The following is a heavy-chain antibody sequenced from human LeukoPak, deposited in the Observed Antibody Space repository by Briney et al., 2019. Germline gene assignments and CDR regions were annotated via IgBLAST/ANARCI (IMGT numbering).Heavy chain of an antibody. D-gene: IGHD3-16*01. J-gene: IGHJ4*02. CDR2: IWYSGRT. CDR1: DGSISTYY. V-gene: IGHV4-59*01. Sequence: SETLSLTCTVSDGSISTYYWTWIRQPPGKGLEWIGYIWYSGRTNYNPSLKSRVSISVDTSKNQFSLRLNSVTAADTAVYYCARSLRGAGRHDYWGQGTLVTVSS. CDR3: ARSLRGAGRHDY.